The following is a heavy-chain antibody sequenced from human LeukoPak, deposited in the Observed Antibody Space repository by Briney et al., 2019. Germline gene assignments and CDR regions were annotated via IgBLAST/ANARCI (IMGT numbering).Heavy chain of an antibody. J-gene: IGHJ4*02. D-gene: IGHD1-1*01. Sequence: GESLKISCEGSGHSFTSYWIGWVRQMPGKGLEWMGTIYPGDSETRYSPSFQGQVTISVDKFISTAYLQWSSLKASDTAMYYCARHETGPYFDYWGQGTLVTVSS. CDR2: IYPGDSET. CDR3: ARHETGPYFDY. V-gene: IGHV5-51*01. CDR1: GHSFTSYW.